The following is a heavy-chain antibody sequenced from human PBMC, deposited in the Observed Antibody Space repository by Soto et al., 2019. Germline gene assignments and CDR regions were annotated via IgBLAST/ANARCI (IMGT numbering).Heavy chain of an antibody. D-gene: IGHD6-6*01. Sequence: QVQLQESGPGLVKPSETLSLTCTVSGGSISSYYWSWIRQPPGKGLEWIGYIYYSGSTNYNPSLKSRVTISVDTSKNQFSLKLSSVTAADTAVYYCARSAARLRYGMGVWGQGTTVTVSS. CDR3: ARSAARLRYGMGV. CDR2: IYYSGST. V-gene: IGHV4-59*01. J-gene: IGHJ6*02. CDR1: GGSISSYY.